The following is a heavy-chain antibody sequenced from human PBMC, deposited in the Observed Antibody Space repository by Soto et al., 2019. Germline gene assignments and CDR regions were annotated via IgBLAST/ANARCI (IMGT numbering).Heavy chain of an antibody. CDR1: GFTFDDYT. Sequence: GGSLRLSCAASGFTFDDYTMHWVRQAPGKGLEWVSLISWDGGSTYYADSVKGRFTISRDNSKNSLYLQMNSLRTEDTALYYFAKDRGRTPPLSYYYYFGMGVWGKGTAVTV. CDR3: AKDRGRTPPLSYYYYFGMGV. D-gene: IGHD2-15*01. CDR2: ISWDGGST. V-gene: IGHV3-43*01. J-gene: IGHJ6*04.